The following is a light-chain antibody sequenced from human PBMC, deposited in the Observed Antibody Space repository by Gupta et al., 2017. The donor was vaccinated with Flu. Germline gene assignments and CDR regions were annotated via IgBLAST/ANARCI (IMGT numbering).Light chain of an antibody. Sequence: QSALTQPRSVSGSPGQSVSISCTGTSRDVGAYEYVSWYQQYPGKAPKFIIYDVYKRPPGVPDRFSASKCGDTASLTISGLKAEEEADYYCCSYAGSDSWVFGGGTKLTVL. CDR3: CSYAGSDSWV. V-gene: IGLV2-11*01. J-gene: IGLJ3*02. CDR1: SRDVGAYEY. CDR2: DVY.